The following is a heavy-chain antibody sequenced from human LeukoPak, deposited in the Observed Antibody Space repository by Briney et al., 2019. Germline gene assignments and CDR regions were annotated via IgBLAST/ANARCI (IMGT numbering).Heavy chain of an antibody. Sequence: GGSLRLSCAASGFTFSSYAMSWVRQAPGKGLEWVSAISGSGGSTYYADSVKGRFTISRDNSKNTLYLQMNSLRAEDTAVYYCAKDPVPSGRLSLFNCWGQGTLVTVSS. CDR1: GFTFSSYA. D-gene: IGHD2-2*01. CDR3: AKDPVPSGRLSLFNC. J-gene: IGHJ4*02. V-gene: IGHV3-23*01. CDR2: ISGSGGST.